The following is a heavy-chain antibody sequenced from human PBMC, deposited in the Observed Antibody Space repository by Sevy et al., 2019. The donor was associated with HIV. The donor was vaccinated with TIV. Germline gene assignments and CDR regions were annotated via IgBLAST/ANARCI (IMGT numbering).Heavy chain of an antibody. CDR3: ARHRGGSPYYYDSSGYWDYFDY. D-gene: IGHD3-22*01. CDR2: IYYSGST. V-gene: IGHV4-39*01. CDR1: GGSISSSSYY. Sequence: SETLSLTCTVSGGSISSSSYYWGWIRQPPGKGLEWIGSIYYSGSTYYNPSLKSRVTISVDTSKNQFSLKLSSVTAADTAVYYCARHRGGSPYYYDSSGYWDYFDYWGQGTQVTVSS. J-gene: IGHJ4*02.